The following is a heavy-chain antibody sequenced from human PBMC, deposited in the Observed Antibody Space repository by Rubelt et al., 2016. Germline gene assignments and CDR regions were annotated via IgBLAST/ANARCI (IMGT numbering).Heavy chain of an antibody. CDR3: ARDGRNYYGSGDFDY. D-gene: IGHD3-10*01. J-gene: IGHJ4*02. CDR1: GFTFSSYA. V-gene: IGHV3-30*04. CDR2: ISYDGSNK. Sequence: QVQLVESGGGVVQPGRSLRLSCAASGFTFSSYAMHWVRQAPGKGLEWVAVISYDGSNKYYADSVKGRFTISRDNSKNTLYLQMNSLRAEDTAVYYCARDGRNYYGSGDFDYWGQGTLVTVSS.